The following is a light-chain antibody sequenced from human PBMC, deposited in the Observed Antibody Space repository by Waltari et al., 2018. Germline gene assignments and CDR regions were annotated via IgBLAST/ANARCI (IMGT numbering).Light chain of an antibody. J-gene: IGKJ4*02. Sequence: EIVLTQSPGTLSLSPGERATLSCRASQSVSTTLAWYQQKAGQAPRLLIYDASSRATGIPDRFSGSGSGTDFCLTISRLEPEDFAVYYCQKYETSPVTFGEGTRVEIK. CDR2: DAS. CDR3: QKYETSPVT. CDR1: QSVSTT. V-gene: IGKV3-20*01.